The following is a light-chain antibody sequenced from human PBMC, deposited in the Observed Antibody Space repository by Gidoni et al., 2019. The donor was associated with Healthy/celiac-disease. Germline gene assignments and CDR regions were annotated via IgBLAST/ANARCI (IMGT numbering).Light chain of an antibody. J-gene: IGKJ2*01. CDR3: QQYGSSPYT. Sequence: IVLRQSPGTLSLSPGERATLSCRASQSVSSSYLAWYQQKPGQAPRLLIYGASSRATGIPDRFSGSGSGTDFTLTISRLEPEDFAVYYCQQYGSSPYTFXXXTKLEIK. CDR2: GAS. V-gene: IGKV3-20*01. CDR1: QSVSSSY.